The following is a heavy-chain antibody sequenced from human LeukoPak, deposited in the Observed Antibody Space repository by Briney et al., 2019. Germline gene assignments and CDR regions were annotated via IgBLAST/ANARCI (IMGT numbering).Heavy chain of an antibody. V-gene: IGHV1-2*02. J-gene: IGHJ4*02. Sequence: ASVKVSCKASGYTFTGYYMHWVRQAPGQGLEWMGWINPNSGGTNYAQKFQGRVTMTRDTSISTAYMELSRLRSDDTAVYYCARDGEPDRGVSRAVDYWGQGTLVTVSS. CDR1: GYTFTGYY. D-gene: IGHD1-26*01. CDR3: ARDGEPDRGVSRAVDY. CDR2: INPNSGGT.